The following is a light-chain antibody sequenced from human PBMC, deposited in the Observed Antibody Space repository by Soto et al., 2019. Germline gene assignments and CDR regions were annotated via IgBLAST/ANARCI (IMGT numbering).Light chain of an antibody. V-gene: IGLV2-14*01. CDR3: SSYTSSTNYV. CDR2: EVS. Sequence: QSVLTQPASVSGSPGQSLTISCTGTSIDIAPYNYVSWYQQHPGKAPKLIIYEVSYRPSGISNRFSGSKSGNTASLTISARQAEDVADYYCSSYTSSTNYVFGTGTKVTVL. CDR1: SIDIAPYNY. J-gene: IGLJ1*01.